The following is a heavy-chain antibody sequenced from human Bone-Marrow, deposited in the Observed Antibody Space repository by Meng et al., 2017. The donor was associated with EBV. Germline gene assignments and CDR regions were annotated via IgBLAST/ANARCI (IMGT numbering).Heavy chain of an antibody. CDR1: GFTFSRDS. CDR2: ISSSSSSYI. Sequence: EVQLVESGGXLVKPGGXLRLSCAASGFTFSRDSMNWVRQAPGKGLEWVSSISSSSSSYIYYADSVKGRFTISRDNAKNSLYLQMNSLRAEDTAVYYCARGPVGYCSGGSCSFDYWGQGTLVTVSS. CDR3: ARGPVGYCSGGSCSFDY. V-gene: IGHV3-21*01. J-gene: IGHJ4*02. D-gene: IGHD2-15*01.